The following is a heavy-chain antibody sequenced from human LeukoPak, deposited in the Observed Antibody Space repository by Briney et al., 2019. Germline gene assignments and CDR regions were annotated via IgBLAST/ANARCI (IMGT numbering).Heavy chain of an antibody. CDR2: IWYDGSNK. J-gene: IGHJ6*02. CDR1: GFTFSSYG. CDR3: ARDLRPVRGSSFQDQEYYYGMDV. Sequence: GGSLRLSCAASGFTFSSYGMHWVRQAPGKGLEWVAVIWYDGSNKYYADSVKGRFTISRDNSKNTLYLQMNSLRAEDTAVYYCARDLRPVRGSSFQDQEYYYGMDVWGQGTTVSVSS. V-gene: IGHV3-33*01. D-gene: IGHD3-10*01.